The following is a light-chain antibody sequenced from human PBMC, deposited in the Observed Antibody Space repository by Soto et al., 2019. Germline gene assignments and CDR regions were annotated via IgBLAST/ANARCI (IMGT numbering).Light chain of an antibody. CDR1: QSVSSY. V-gene: IGKV3-11*01. CDR2: DAS. J-gene: IGKJ5*01. CDR3: EQRSTWIT. Sequence: EIVLTQTPATLSLSPGERATLSCRASQSVSSYLAWYQQKPGQAPRLLIYDASNSATGIPARFSGSGSGTNFTLTISSLEPEDFAVDYCEQRSTWITFGQGTRREIK.